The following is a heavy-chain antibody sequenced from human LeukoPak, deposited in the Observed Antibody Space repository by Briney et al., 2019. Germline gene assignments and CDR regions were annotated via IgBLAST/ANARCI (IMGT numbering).Heavy chain of an antibody. CDR3: ARGYGYYFDY. CDR1: GDSVSSNSAA. D-gene: IGHD5-18*01. V-gene: IGHV6-1*01. Sequence: SQTLSLTCAISGDSVSSNSAAWNWLRQSPSRGLEWLGSTYYRSNWHNDYAVSVKSRITINPDTSENHFSLRVNSVTPEDTAVYYCARGYGYYFDYWGQGTLVTVSS. J-gene: IGHJ4*02. CDR2: TYYRSNWHN.